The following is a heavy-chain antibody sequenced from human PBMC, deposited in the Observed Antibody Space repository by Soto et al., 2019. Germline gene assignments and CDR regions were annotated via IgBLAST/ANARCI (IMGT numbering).Heavy chain of an antibody. CDR3: ARGRVRVVPAAIKGGYYYYGMDV. J-gene: IGHJ6*02. V-gene: IGHV4-34*01. CDR1: GGSFSGYY. D-gene: IGHD2-2*02. CDR2: INHSGST. Sequence: LSLTCAVYGGSFSGYYWSWIRQPPGKGLEWIGEINHSGSTNYNPSLKSRVTISVDTSKNQFSLKLSSVTAADTAVYYCARGRVRVVPAAIKGGYYYYGMDVWGQGTTVTVSS.